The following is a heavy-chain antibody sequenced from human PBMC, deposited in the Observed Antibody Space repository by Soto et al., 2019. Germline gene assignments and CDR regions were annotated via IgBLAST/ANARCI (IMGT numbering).Heavy chain of an antibody. CDR1: GFTFSSYA. V-gene: IGHV3-30-3*01. CDR3: ASGKGGNYDFWSGYVTPFYYFDY. D-gene: IGHD3-3*01. J-gene: IGHJ4*02. Sequence: GGSLRLSCAASGFTFSSYAMHWVRQAPGKWLEWVAVISYDGSNKYYADSVKGRFTISRDNSKNTLYLQMNSLRAEDTAVYYCASGKGGNYDFWSGYVTPFYYFDYWGQGTPVTVSS. CDR2: ISYDGSNK.